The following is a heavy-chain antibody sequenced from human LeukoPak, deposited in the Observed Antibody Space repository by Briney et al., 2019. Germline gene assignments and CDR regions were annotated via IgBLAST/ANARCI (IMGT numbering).Heavy chain of an antibody. J-gene: IGHJ4*02. CDR3: ATHQMGLPRN. V-gene: IGHV3-23*01. D-gene: IGHD2-15*01. CDR1: GFTFSSYA. Sequence: GGSLRLSCAASGFTFSSYAMSWVRQAPGKGLEWVSAISGSGGSTYYADSVKGRFTISRDNSKNTLYLQMNGLRAEDTAVYYCATHQMGLPRNWGQGTLVTVSS. CDR2: ISGSGGST.